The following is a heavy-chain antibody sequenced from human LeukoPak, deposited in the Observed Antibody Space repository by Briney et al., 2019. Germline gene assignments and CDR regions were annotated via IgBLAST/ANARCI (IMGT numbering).Heavy chain of an antibody. CDR1: GFTFSSYW. Sequence: PGGSLRLSCAASGFTFSSYWMSWVRQAPGKGLEWVAHIKQDGSEKYYVDSVKGGFTISRDNAKNSLYLQMNSLRAEDTAVYYCAGSSSWFYYYYMDVWGKGTTVTISS. V-gene: IGHV3-7*01. CDR2: IKQDGSEK. CDR3: AGSSSWFYYYYMDV. D-gene: IGHD6-13*01. J-gene: IGHJ6*03.